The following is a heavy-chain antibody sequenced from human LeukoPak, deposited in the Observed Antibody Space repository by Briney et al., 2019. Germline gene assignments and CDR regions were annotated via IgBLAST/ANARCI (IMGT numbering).Heavy chain of an antibody. V-gene: IGHV4-34*01. J-gene: IGHJ4*02. CDR1: GGSFSGYY. Sequence: SETLSLTRAVYGGSFSGYYWSWIRQPPGKGLEWIGEINHSGSTNYNPSLKSRVTISVDTSKNQFSLKLSSVTAADTAVYYCARGRKGAAGLDYWGQGTLVTVSS. CDR2: INHSGST. CDR3: ARGRKGAAGLDY. D-gene: IGHD6-13*01.